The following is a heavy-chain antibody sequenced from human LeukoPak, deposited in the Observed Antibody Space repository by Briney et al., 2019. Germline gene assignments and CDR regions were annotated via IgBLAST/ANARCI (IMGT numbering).Heavy chain of an antibody. CDR3: ATDRATQYFDY. CDR1: GITFRSYG. V-gene: IGHV3-30*02. CDR2: IWYDGSNE. D-gene: IGHD2-15*01. J-gene: IGHJ4*02. Sequence: PGGSLRLSCAASGITFRSYGMHWVRQAPGKGLEWVAFIWYDGSNEYYADSVKGRFTISRDNSRNTLFLQMNSLRAEDTAVYYCATDRATQYFDYWGQGTLVSVSS.